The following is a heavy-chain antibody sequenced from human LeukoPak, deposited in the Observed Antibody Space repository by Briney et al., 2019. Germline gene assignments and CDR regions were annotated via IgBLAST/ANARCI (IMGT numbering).Heavy chain of an antibody. Sequence: PGGSLRLSCAASGFTFDDYAMHWVRQAPGKGLEWVSGISWNSGSIGYADSVKGRFTISRDNAKNSLYLQMNSLRAEDMALYYCAKEDGEEHHFDYWGQGTLVTVSS. V-gene: IGHV3-9*03. CDR1: GFTFDDYA. CDR2: ISWNSGSI. J-gene: IGHJ4*02. CDR3: AKEDGEEHHFDY. D-gene: IGHD1-26*01.